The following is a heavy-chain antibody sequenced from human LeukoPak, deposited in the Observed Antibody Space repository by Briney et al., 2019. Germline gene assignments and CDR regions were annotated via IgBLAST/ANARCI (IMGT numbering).Heavy chain of an antibody. Sequence: GGSLRLSCAASGFTVSSNYMSWVRQAPGKGLEWVSYISSSSSTIYYADSVKGRFTISRDNAKNSLYLQMNSLRAEDTAVYYCARSGQDSSGYYALLFYYYYTDVWGKGTTVTVSS. V-gene: IGHV3-48*01. D-gene: IGHD3-22*01. CDR1: GFTVSSNY. CDR2: ISSSSSTI. CDR3: ARSGQDSSGYYALLFYYYYTDV. J-gene: IGHJ6*03.